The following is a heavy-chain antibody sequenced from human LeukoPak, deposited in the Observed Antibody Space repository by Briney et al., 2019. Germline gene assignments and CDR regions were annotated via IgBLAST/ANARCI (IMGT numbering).Heavy chain of an antibody. J-gene: IGHJ3*02. CDR1: GYTFTGYY. Sequence: GASVKVSCKASGYTFTGYYMHWVRQAPGQGLEWMGRINPNSGGTNYAQKFQGRVTMTRGTSISTAYMELSRLRSDDTAVYYCARGVGPHDAFDIWGQGTMVTVSS. CDR3: ARGVGPHDAFDI. D-gene: IGHD1-26*01. CDR2: INPNSGGT. V-gene: IGHV1-2*06.